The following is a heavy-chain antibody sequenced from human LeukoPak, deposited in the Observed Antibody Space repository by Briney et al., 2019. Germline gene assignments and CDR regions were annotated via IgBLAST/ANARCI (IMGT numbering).Heavy chain of an antibody. CDR1: GFIFSRCG. J-gene: IGHJ4*02. CDR3: AKDLRFLEWFLSSYYFDY. V-gene: IGHV3-30*02. D-gene: IGHD3-3*01. Sequence: PGGSLRLSCAASGFIFSRCGMHWVRQAPGKGLEWVAFIRYDGSNKYYADSVKGRFTISRENSKNTLYLQMNSLRAEDTAVYYCAKDLRFLEWFLSSYYFDYWGQGTLVTVSS. CDR2: IRYDGSNK.